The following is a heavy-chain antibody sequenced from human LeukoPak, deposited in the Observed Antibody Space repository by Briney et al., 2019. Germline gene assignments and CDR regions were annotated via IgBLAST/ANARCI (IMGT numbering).Heavy chain of an antibody. CDR1: GYTLNSFW. J-gene: IGHJ4*02. Sequence: GESLKISCKGSGYTLNSFWIGWVRQMPGKGLEWMGIIFPGDSETIYSPSFQGQVTISADKSISTAYLQWSSLKASDTAMYYCATSESQTKFDYWGQGTLVTASS. D-gene: IGHD3-10*01. CDR3: ATSESQTKFDY. V-gene: IGHV5-51*01. CDR2: IFPGDSET.